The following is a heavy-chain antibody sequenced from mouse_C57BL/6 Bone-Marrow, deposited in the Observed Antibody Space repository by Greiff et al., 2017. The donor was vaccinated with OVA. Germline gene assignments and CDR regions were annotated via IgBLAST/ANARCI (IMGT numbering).Heavy chain of an antibody. CDR3: ASATVVAPFDY. D-gene: IGHD1-1*01. V-gene: IGHV14-2*01. CDR1: GFNIKDYY. J-gene: IGHJ2*01. Sequence: VQLKQSGAELVKPGASVKLSCTASGFNIKDYYMHWVKQRTEKGLEWIGRIDPEDGETKYAPRFQGKATMTADTSSNTAYLQLSSLTSEDTAVYYCASATVVAPFDYWGQGTTLTVSS. CDR2: IDPEDGET.